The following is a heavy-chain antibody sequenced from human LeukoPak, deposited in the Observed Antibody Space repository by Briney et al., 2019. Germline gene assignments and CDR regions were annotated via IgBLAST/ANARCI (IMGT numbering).Heavy chain of an antibody. CDR2: ISYTGST. CDR1: GGSISSYY. J-gene: IGHJ4*02. V-gene: IGHV4-59*08. Sequence: SETLSLTCTVSGGSISSYYWSWIRQPPGKGLEWIGHISYTGSTNYSPPLRSRVTISVDKPKSQFSLELRSVTAADTAVYYCARRVGYCGGDNCYESDSWGQGTLVTVSS. D-gene: IGHD2-15*01. CDR3: ARRVGYCGGDNCYESDS.